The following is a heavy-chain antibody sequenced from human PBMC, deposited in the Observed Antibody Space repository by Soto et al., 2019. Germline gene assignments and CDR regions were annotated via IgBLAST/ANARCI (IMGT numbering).Heavy chain of an antibody. Sequence: SETLSLTCTVCGGSVSSGSYYWSWIRQPPGKGLEWIGYIYYSGSTNYNPSLKSRVTISVDTSKNQFSLKLSSVTAADTAVYYCARATPPYYYDSSGHFDYWGQGTLVTVSS. V-gene: IGHV4-61*01. CDR2: IYYSGST. D-gene: IGHD3-22*01. J-gene: IGHJ4*02. CDR1: GGSVSSGSYY. CDR3: ARATPPYYYDSSGHFDY.